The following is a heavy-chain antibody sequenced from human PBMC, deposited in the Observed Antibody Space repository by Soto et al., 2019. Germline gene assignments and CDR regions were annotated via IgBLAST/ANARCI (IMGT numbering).Heavy chain of an antibody. CDR3: ARHIAVPRTRGFDF. D-gene: IGHD6-19*01. CDR1: GGSISDNW. V-gene: IGHV4-4*02. Sequence: QVQLQESGPGLVKPSGTLSLTCAVSGGSISDNWWSWVRQPPGKGLEWIGEIYHTGTTXYNPSLXXXXXXXXXXXXXXXXXXXXXXTAADTAVYYCARHIAVPRTRGFDFWGQGTLVTVSS. J-gene: IGHJ4*02. CDR2: IYHTGTT.